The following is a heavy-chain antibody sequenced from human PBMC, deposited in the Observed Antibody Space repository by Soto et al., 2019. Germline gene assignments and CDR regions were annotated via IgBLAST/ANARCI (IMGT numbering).Heavy chain of an antibody. Sequence: SETLSLTCAVSGGSISSGGYSWSWIRQPPGKGLEWIGYIYHSGSTYYNPSLKSRVTISVDRSKNQFSLKLSSVTAADTAVYYCARAVVRGVTTGYWFDPWGQGTLVSVSS. CDR2: IYHSGST. CDR3: ARAVVRGVTTGYWFDP. V-gene: IGHV4-30-2*01. D-gene: IGHD3-10*01. CDR1: GGSISSGGYS. J-gene: IGHJ5*02.